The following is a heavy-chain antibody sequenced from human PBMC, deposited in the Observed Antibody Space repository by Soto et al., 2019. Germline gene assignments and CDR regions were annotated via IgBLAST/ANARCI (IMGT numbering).Heavy chain of an antibody. J-gene: IGHJ6*02. Sequence: ASVKVSCKASGYTFTSYGISWVRQAPGQGLEWMGWISAYNGNTNYAQKLQGRVTMTTDTSTSTAYMELRSLRSDDTAVYYCARDRTYYDFWSGYLRLGKGPGLFYCYGMDVWGQGTTVTVSS. D-gene: IGHD3-3*01. CDR1: GYTFTSYG. CDR3: ARDRTYYDFWSGYLRLGKGPGLFYCYGMDV. V-gene: IGHV1-18*04. CDR2: ISAYNGNT.